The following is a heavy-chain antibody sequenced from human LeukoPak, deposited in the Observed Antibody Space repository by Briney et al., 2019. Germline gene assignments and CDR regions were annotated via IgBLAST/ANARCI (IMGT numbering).Heavy chain of an antibody. CDR3: ARQAYDTGYDAFDI. CDR1: GGSISSYY. V-gene: IGHV4-4*07. Sequence: SETLSLTCTVSGGSISSYYWSWIRQPAGKGLEWIGRIYPSGSTNYNPSLKSRVTMSVDTSKNQFSLKLSSVTAADTAVFYCARQAYDTGYDAFDIWGQGTMVTVSS. J-gene: IGHJ3*02. D-gene: IGHD3-16*01. CDR2: IYPSGST.